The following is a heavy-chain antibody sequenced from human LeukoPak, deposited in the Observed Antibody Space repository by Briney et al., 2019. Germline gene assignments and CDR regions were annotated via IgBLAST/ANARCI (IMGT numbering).Heavy chain of an antibody. V-gene: IGHV4-59*01. CDR3: ARAYYDDGYYYMDV. Sequence: SETLSLTCTVSGDSISSYYWSWIRQPPGKGLEWIGYIYYSGSTNYNPSLKSRVTISVDTSKNQFSLKLSSVTAADTAVYYCARAYYDDGYYYMDVWGKGTTVTVPS. CDR2: IYYSGST. J-gene: IGHJ6*03. CDR1: GDSISSYY. D-gene: IGHD3-16*01.